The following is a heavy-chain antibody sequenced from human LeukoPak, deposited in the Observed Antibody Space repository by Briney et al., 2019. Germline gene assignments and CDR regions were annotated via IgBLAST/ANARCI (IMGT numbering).Heavy chain of an antibody. J-gene: IGHJ4*02. CDR3: TRAGSGYSFDY. Sequence: SETLSLTCTVSGASISSYYWSWIRQPPGKGLEWIGYIYDSGSTNYNPSLKSRVTISVDTSKNQFSLKLSSVTAADTAVYYRTRAGSGYSFDYWGQGTLVTVSS. D-gene: IGHD5-18*01. CDR1: GASISSYY. CDR2: IYDSGST. V-gene: IGHV4-59*01.